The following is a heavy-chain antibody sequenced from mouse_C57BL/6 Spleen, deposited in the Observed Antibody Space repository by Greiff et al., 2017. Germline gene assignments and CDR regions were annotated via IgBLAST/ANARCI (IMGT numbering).Heavy chain of an antibody. CDR1: GFTFSSYA. Sequence: EVMLVESGEGLVKPGGSLKLSCAASGFTFSSYAMSWVRQTPEKRLEWVAYISSGGDYIYYADTVKGRFTFTRDNARNTLYLQMSRLQSEDTAMYYYTRDGTGKNPFAYWGQGTLVTVSA. CDR2: ISSGGDYI. D-gene: IGHD4-1*01. V-gene: IGHV5-9-1*02. CDR3: TRDGTGKNPFAY. J-gene: IGHJ3*01.